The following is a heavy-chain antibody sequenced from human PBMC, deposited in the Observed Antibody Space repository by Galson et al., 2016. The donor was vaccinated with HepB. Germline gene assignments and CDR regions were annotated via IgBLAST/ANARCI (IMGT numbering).Heavy chain of an antibody. CDR2: MSYDGSNK. CDR1: GFTFSAYA. CDR3: VRDSVSHFLEWLFDY. D-gene: IGHD3-3*01. J-gene: IGHJ4*02. Sequence: SLRLSCAASGFTFSAYAMHWVRQAPGKGLEWVAVMSYDGSNKYYADSVKGRFTISRDNSKNTLYLQMNSLRDDDTAVYYCVRDSVSHFLEWLFDYWGQGTLVTVSS. V-gene: IGHV3-30-3*01.